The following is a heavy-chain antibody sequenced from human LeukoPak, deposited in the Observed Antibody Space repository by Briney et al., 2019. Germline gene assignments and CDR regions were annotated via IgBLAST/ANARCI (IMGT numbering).Heavy chain of an antibody. J-gene: IGHJ6*03. CDR1: GGSISSSIYY. CDR2: IYTSGST. CDR3: ARERQLDTWGMDV. D-gene: IGHD6-6*01. Sequence: PSETLSLTCTVSGGSISSSIYYWSWIRQPAGKGLEWIGRIYTSGSTNYNPSLKSRVTISVDTSKNQFSLKLSSVTAADTAVYYCARERQLDTWGMDVWGKGTTVTVSS. V-gene: IGHV4-61*02.